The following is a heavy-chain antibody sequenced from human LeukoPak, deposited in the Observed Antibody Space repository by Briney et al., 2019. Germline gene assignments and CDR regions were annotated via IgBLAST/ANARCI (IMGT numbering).Heavy chain of an antibody. J-gene: IGHJ6*03. D-gene: IGHD2-2*01. CDR1: GGSFSGYY. V-gene: IGHV4-34*01. CDR2: INHSGST. Sequence: SETLSLTCAVYGGSFSGYYWSWIRQPPGKGLEWIGEINHSGSTNYNPSLKSRVTISVDTSKNQFSLKLSSVTAADTAVYYCARLRYGGYCSSTSCYPLYYYYYYYMDVWGKGTTVTVSS. CDR3: ARLRYGGYCSSTSCYPLYYYYYYYMDV.